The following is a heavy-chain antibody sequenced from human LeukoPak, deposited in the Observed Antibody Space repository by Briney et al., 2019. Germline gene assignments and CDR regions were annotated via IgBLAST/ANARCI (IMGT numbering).Heavy chain of an antibody. CDR3: AEGQWELYY. V-gene: IGHV3-23*01. Sequence: GGSLRLSCAASGFTFSSYAMSWVRQAPGKGLEWVSGISDSGGSTYYADSVKGRFTISRDNSKNTLYVQMSSLRAEDTAVYYCAEGQWELYYWGQGTLVIVSS. CDR2: ISDSGGST. D-gene: IGHD1-26*01. CDR1: GFTFSSYA. J-gene: IGHJ4*02.